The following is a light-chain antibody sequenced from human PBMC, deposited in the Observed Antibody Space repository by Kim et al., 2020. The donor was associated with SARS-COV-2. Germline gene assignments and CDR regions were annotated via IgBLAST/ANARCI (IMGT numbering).Light chain of an antibody. V-gene: IGLV2-14*03. CDR2: DVT. CDR3: SSYAGSATLV. CDR1: SSDVCTYAY. Sequence: GHSISLPCTGTSSDVCTYAYVSWYQQHPGKTPQLMIYDVTNRPSGFSNRFSGSKSGNTASLTISGRQAEDEGDYYCSSYAGSATLVFGTGTKVTVL. J-gene: IGLJ1*01.